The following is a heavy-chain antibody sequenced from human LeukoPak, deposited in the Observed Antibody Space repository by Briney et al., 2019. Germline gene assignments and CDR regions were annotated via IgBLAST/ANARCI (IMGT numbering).Heavy chain of an antibody. CDR1: GGTFSSYA. Sequence: SVKVSCKASGGTFSSYAISWVRQAPGQGREWMGGIIPIFGTANYAQKFQGRVTITADESTSTAYMELSSLRSEDTAVYYCATLVVPAANDYWGQGTMVTVSS. J-gene: IGHJ4*02. D-gene: IGHD2-2*01. CDR2: IIPIFGTA. CDR3: ATLVVPAANDY. V-gene: IGHV1-69*01.